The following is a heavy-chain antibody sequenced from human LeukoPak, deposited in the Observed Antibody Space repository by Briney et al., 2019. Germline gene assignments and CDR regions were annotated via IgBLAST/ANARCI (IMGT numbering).Heavy chain of an antibody. D-gene: IGHD6-19*01. J-gene: IGHJ4*02. CDR1: GFTFRTSA. CDR2: ISHDGSKE. CDR3: FSSGWSGDYY. Sequence: GGSLRLSCVASGFTFRTSAMHWARQAPGKGLEWVAVISHDGSKENYADSVKGRFTISRDNSKSMVYLQMNGLRNEDTAVFYCFSSGWSGDYYWGQGSLVIVSS. V-gene: IGHV3-30*04.